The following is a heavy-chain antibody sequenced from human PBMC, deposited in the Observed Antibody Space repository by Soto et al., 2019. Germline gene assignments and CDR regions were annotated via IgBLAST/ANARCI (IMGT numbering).Heavy chain of an antibody. J-gene: IGHJ6*03. CDR1: GFTFSSYA. V-gene: IGHV3-23*01. D-gene: IGHD2-8*01. CDR3: AKGKGVLMFRGQHYYMDV. CDR2: ISGSGGST. Sequence: GGSLRLSCAASGFTFSSYAMSWVRQAPGKGLEWVSAISGSGGSTYYADSVKGRFTISRDNSKNTLYLQMNSLRAEDTAVYYCAKGKGVLMFRGQHYYMDVRGKGTTVTVSS.